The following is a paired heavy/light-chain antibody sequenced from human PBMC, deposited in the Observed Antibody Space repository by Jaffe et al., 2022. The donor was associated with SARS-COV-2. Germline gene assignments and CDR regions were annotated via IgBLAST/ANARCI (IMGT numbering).Heavy chain of an antibody. V-gene: IGHV4-59*12. Sequence: QVQLQESGPGLVKPSETLSLSCSVPSGSISSYCWSWIRQPPGKGLEWIGCIYYSGSTYYNPSLKSRVTISVDTSKNQFSLKLSSVTAADTAVYYCAKENRYCTGGTCFPRWFDPWGQGTLVTVSS. D-gene: IGHD2-8*02. CDR1: SGSISSYC. CDR2: IYYSGST. CDR3: AKENRYCTGGTCFPRWFDP. J-gene: IGHJ5*02.
Light chain of an antibody. CDR2: WAS. CDR1: QSVLHSSNNQNY. V-gene: IGKV4-1*01. Sequence: DIVMTQSPDSLAVSLGERATINCKSSQSVLHSSNNQNYLAWYQQKPGQPPKLLIYWASTRESGVPDRFSGSGSGTDFTLTISSLQAEDVAVYYCQQYYSTPQTFGGGTKVEIK. J-gene: IGKJ4*01. CDR3: QQYYSTPQT.